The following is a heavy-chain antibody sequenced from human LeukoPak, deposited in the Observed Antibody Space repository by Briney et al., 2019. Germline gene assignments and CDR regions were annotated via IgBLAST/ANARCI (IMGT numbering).Heavy chain of an antibody. J-gene: IGHJ4*02. CDR3: ARGTPGSYLGY. V-gene: IGHV1-2*04. CDR2: INPDSGGT. CDR1: GYTFTDYF. Sequence: GSVKVSCKASGYTFTDYFIHWVRQAPGQGLEWMGWINPDSGGTNYAQKFKGWVTLTRDTSINTTYMELSRLASDVTAVYFCARGTPGSYLGYWGQGTLVTVSS. D-gene: IGHD3-16*02.